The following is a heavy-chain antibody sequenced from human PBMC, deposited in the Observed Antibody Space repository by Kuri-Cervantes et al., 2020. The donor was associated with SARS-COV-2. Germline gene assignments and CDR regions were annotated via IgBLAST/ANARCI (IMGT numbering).Heavy chain of an antibody. CDR1: GYTFITYG. Sequence: ASVKVSCKASGYTFITYGISWVRQAPGQGLEWLGWISVWNRNTDYAQKVQGRVTMTTDTSTSTAYMELRSMRSDDTAVYFCARGYYSHFDYWGQGTLVTVSS. J-gene: IGHJ4*02. V-gene: IGHV1-18*04. CDR2: ISVWNRNT. D-gene: IGHD1-26*01. CDR3: ARGYYSHFDY.